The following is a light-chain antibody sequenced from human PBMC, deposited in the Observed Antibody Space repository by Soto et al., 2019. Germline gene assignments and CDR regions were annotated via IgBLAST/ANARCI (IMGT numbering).Light chain of an antibody. CDR3: QQHGSSPLA. V-gene: IGKV3-20*01. Sequence: EIVLTQSPGTLSLSPGERATLSCRASQSVSSSYLAWYQQKPGQAPRLLIYGASSRATGIPDRFSGIGSGTDFTLTISRLEPEDFAVYYCQQHGSSPLAFGGGTKVEIK. J-gene: IGKJ4*01. CDR1: QSVSSSY. CDR2: GAS.